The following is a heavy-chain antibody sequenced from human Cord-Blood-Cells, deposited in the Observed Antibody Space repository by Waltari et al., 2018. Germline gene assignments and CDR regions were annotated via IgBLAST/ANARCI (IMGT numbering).Heavy chain of an antibody. Sequence: QVQLQPWGAGLLKPSETLSLTCAVYGGSFSGYYWSWIRQPPGKGLEWIGEINHSGSTNYNPSLKSRVTISVDTSKNQFSLKLSSVTAADTAVYYCAQEGRYYDILTGYYYWGQGTLVTVSS. CDR2: INHSGST. J-gene: IGHJ4*02. CDR3: AQEGRYYDILTGYYY. V-gene: IGHV4-34*01. D-gene: IGHD3-9*01. CDR1: GGSFSGYY.